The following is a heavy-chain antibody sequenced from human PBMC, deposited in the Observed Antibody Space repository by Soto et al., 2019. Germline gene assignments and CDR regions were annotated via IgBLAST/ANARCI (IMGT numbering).Heavy chain of an antibody. CDR3: ARRTARIALAIGGGWFDP. V-gene: IGHV3-30-3*01. CDR2: ISYDGSNK. Sequence: QVQLVESGGGVVQPGRSLRLSCAASGFTFSSYAMHWVRQAPGKGLEWVAVISYDGSNKYYADSVKGRFTISRDNSKNTLYLQMNSLRAEDTAVYYCARRTARIALAIGGGWFDPWGQGTLVTVSS. J-gene: IGHJ5*02. CDR1: GFTFSSYA. D-gene: IGHD6-19*01.